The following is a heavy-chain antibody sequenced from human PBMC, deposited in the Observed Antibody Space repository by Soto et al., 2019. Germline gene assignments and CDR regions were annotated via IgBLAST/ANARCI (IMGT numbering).Heavy chain of an antibody. CDR2: IRQDGSAK. CDR1: GFTFSSYW. V-gene: IGHV3-7*01. D-gene: IGHD2-15*01. Sequence: EVQLVESGGGLVQPGGSLRLSCAASGFTFSSYWMSWVRQAPGKGLEWVANIRQDGSAKYYADSVKGRFTISRDNDKNSLYLQMNSLRAEDTAVYYCSRDFSGGSCYGDYWGQGTLVTVSS. CDR3: SRDFSGGSCYGDY. J-gene: IGHJ4*02.